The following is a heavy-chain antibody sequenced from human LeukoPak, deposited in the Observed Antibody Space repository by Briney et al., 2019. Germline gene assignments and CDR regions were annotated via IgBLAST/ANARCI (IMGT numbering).Heavy chain of an antibody. J-gene: IGHJ5*02. CDR1: GYTFIGYY. V-gene: IGHV1-2*02. Sequence: GGSVKVSCKASGYTFIGYYMHWVRQAPGQGLEWMGWINPNSGGTNYAQKFQGRVTMTRDTSISTAYMELSRLRSDDTAVYYCARDRLQYVAAAGTRMWFDPWGQGTLVTVSS. CDR2: INPNSGGT. CDR3: ARDRLQYVAAAGTRMWFDP. D-gene: IGHD6-13*01.